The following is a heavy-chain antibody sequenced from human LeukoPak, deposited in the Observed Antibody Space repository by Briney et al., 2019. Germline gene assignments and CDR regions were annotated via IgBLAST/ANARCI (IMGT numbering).Heavy chain of an antibody. Sequence: PGGSLRLSCAASGFTFSSYAMSWVRQAPGKGLEWVSGISGSGGSTYYADSVKGRFTISRDNSKNTLYLQMNSLRAEDTAVYYCARDRRGPPGGWFDPWGQGTLVTVSS. J-gene: IGHJ5*02. CDR1: GFTFSSYA. CDR2: ISGSGGST. D-gene: IGHD3-16*01. V-gene: IGHV3-23*01. CDR3: ARDRRGPPGGWFDP.